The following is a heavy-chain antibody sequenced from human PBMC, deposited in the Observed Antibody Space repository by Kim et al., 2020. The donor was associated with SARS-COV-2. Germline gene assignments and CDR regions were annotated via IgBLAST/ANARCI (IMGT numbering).Heavy chain of an antibody. J-gene: IGHJ6*02. CDR2: IYSGGST. D-gene: IGHD6-13*01. CDR3: ASGVAAADPYYYYYGMDV. V-gene: IGHV3-53*04. CDR1: GFTVSSNY. Sequence: GGSLRLSCAASGFTVSSNYMSWVRQAPGKGLEWVSVIYSGGSTYYADSVKGRFTISRHNSKNTLYLQMNSLRAEDTAVYYCASGVAAADPYYYYYGMDVWGPGTTVTVSS.